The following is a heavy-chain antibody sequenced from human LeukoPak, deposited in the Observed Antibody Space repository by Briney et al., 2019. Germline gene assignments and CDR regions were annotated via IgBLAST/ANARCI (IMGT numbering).Heavy chain of an antibody. CDR3: ARGTSIYSSSWYYYYYYMDV. V-gene: IGHV4-4*02. J-gene: IGHJ6*03. Sequence: PSETLSLTCAVSGGSISSSNWWSWVRQPPGKGLEWIGEINHSGSTNYNPSLKSRVTISVDTSKNQFSLKLSSVTAADTAVYYCARGTSIYSSSWYYYYYYMDVWGKGTTVTVSS. CDR1: GGSISSSNW. D-gene: IGHD6-13*01. CDR2: INHSGST.